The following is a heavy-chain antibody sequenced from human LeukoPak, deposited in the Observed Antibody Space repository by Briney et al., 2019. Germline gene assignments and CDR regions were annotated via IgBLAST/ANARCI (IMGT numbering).Heavy chain of an antibody. J-gene: IGHJ4*02. V-gene: IGHV1-24*01. D-gene: IGHD3-22*01. Sequence: ASVKVSCKVSGYTLTELSMHWVRQAPGKGLEWMGGFDPEDGETIYAQKFQGRVTTTEDTSTDTAYMELSSLRSEDTAVYYCAAFPITMIVVVITTPFDYWGQGTLVTVSS. CDR3: AAFPITMIVVVITTPFDY. CDR2: FDPEDGET. CDR1: GYTLTELS.